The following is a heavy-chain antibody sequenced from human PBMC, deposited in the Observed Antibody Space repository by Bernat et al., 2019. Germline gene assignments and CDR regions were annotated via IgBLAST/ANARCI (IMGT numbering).Heavy chain of an antibody. D-gene: IGHD6-6*01. CDR1: GGSISSGGYS. CDR2: IYHSGST. V-gene: IGHV4-30-2*01. J-gene: IGHJ4*02. Sequence: QLQLQESGSGLVKPSQTLSLTCAVSGGSISSGGYSWSWIRQPPGKGLEWIGYIYHSGSTSYNPSLKSRVTISVDTSKNQFSLKLSSVTAADTAVYYCARGRDLGRAALGYWGQGTLVTVSS. CDR3: ARGRDLGRAALGY.